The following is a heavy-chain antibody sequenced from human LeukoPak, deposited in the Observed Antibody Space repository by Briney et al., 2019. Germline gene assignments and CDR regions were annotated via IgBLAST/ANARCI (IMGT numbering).Heavy chain of an antibody. CDR3: ARSSGQWLVEPLPVDY. D-gene: IGHD6-19*01. CDR2: INPSGGST. CDR1: GYTFTSYY. V-gene: IGHV1-46*01. Sequence: GASVKVSCKASGYTFTSYYMHWVRQAPGQGLEWMGIINPSGGSTSYAQKFQGRVTMTRDMSTSTVYMELSSLRSEDTAVYYCARSSGQWLVEPLPVDYWGQGTLVTVSS. J-gene: IGHJ4*02.